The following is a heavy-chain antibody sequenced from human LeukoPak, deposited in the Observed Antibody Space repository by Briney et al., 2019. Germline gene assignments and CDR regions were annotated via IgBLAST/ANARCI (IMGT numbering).Heavy chain of an antibody. CDR3: ARGAASGLDF. J-gene: IGHJ4*01. Sequence: ASVEVSCMPSGYTFTDFGINWVRRAPGHGLEWMRRISHYKGNTNYDQKFLGKDTMTTVKSTKTAYMELTNLESDDAAVYYCARGAASGLDFWGQGTLVSVSS. D-gene: IGHD3-22*01. CDR2: ISHYKGNT. CDR1: GYTFTDFG. V-gene: IGHV1-18*01.